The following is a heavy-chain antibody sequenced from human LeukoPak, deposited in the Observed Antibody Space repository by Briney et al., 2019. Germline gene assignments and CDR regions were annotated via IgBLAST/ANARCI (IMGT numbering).Heavy chain of an antibody. CDR2: IYYSGST. Sequence: TLSLTCTXXGGSIXSYYWSWIRQPPGKGLEWIGYIYYSGSTNYNPSLKSRVTISVDTSKNQFSLKLSSVTAADTAVYYCARGNYPGDSGYWGQGTLVTVSS. CDR3: ARGNYPGDSGY. D-gene: IGHD1-7*01. V-gene: IGHV4-59*01. J-gene: IGHJ4*02. CDR1: GGSIXSYY.